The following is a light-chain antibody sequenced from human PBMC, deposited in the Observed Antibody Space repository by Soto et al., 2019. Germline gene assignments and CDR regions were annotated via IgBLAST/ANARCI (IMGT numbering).Light chain of an antibody. CDR2: DSS. CDR3: HQFDNLPVT. Sequence: DIQMTQSPSSLSASVGDRVTIICQASHDINNYLNWYQQKPGKAPKLLIYDSSNLEIGVPSRFSGSGYGTRFSFTISSLQPEDIATYYCHQFDNLPVTFGQGTRLEIK. J-gene: IGKJ5*01. CDR1: HDINNY. V-gene: IGKV1-33*01.